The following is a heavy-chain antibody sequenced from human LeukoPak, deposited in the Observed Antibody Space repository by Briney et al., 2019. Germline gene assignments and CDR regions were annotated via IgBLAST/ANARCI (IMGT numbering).Heavy chain of an antibody. Sequence: TGGSLRLSCAASGFTSSSYWMNWVRQAPGKGLEWVANINQDGSAQNYVDSVKGRFTFSRDNAMNSLFLQMNNLRAEDTAVYYCARDVHGGAFDYGARGPLVTVPS. D-gene: IGHD4-23*01. J-gene: IGHJ4*02. V-gene: IGHV3-7*01. CDR2: INQDGSAQ. CDR3: ARDVHGGAFDY. CDR1: GFTSSSYW.